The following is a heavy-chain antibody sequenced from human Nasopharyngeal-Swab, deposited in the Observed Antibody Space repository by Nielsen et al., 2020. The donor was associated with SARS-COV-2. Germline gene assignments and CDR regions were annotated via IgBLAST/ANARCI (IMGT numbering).Heavy chain of an antibody. CDR3: ARSLVGVSRHFDY. CDR2: MSYSGST. J-gene: IGHJ4*02. D-gene: IGHD1-26*01. V-gene: IGHV4-59*01. CDR1: GGSISSNY. Sequence: SETLSLTCTVSGGSISSNYWNWIRKPPGKGLEGIGYMSYSGSTNYNPSLNSRVTISLDTSKNQFSLRLSSVTSADTAVYYCARSLVGVSRHFDYWGQGALVTVSS.